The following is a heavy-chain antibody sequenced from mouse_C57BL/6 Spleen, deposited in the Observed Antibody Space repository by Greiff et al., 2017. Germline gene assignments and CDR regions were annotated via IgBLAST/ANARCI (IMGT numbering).Heavy chain of an antibody. J-gene: IGHJ2*01. CDR1: GYTFTSYW. CDR2: IDPSDSYT. Sequence: QVQLQQPGAELMRPGTSVKLSCKASGYTFTSYWMHWVKQRPGQGLEWIGVIDPSDSYTNYNQKFKGKATLTVDTSSSTAYMQLSSLTSEDSAVYYCALYYYGSSYWGQGTTLTVSS. D-gene: IGHD1-1*01. V-gene: IGHV1-59*01. CDR3: ALYYYGSSY.